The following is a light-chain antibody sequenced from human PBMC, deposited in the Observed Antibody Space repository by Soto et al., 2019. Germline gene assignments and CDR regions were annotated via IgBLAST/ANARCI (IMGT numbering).Light chain of an antibody. V-gene: IGKV3-11*01. Sequence: TLSLSPGERATLSCRASQSVSSYLAWYQQKPGQAPRLLIYDASNRATGIPARFSGSGSGTDFTLTISSLEPEDFAVYYCQQRSNWPPLTFGGGTRWIS. J-gene: IGKJ4*01. CDR1: QSVSSY. CDR3: QQRSNWPPLT. CDR2: DAS.